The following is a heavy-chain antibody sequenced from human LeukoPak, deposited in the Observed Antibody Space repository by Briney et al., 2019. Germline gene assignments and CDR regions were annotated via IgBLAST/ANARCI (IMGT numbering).Heavy chain of an antibody. Sequence: AESLSLTCTVSGGSISSSSYDWGWIRQPPGRGLEGIVSIYYSGSTYYNPSLKSRFTIHADTSKNQFSLKLSSVTAADTAVYYCARLNYYYYYTDGWGKRTTVTVPS. CDR1: GGSISSSSYD. CDR2: IYYSGST. J-gene: IGHJ6*03. V-gene: IGHV4-39*01. CDR3: ARLNYYYYYTDG.